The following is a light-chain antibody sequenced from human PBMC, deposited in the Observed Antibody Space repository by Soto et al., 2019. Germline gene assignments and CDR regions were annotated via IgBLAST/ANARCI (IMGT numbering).Light chain of an antibody. CDR1: QTVSIY. CDR2: AAS. J-gene: IGKJ1*01. CDR3: QQTYSSPQT. V-gene: IGKV1-39*01. Sequence: DIQMTQSPSSLSASVADRVTITCRASQTVSIYLNWYRQKPGKAPELLIFAASDLQSGVPSRFSGIGSGTDFTLTISSLQPEDFATYYCQQTYSSPQTFGEGTKVDIK.